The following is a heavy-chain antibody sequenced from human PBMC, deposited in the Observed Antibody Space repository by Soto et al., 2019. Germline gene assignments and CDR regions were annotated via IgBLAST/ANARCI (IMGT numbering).Heavy chain of an antibody. J-gene: IGHJ4*02. D-gene: IGHD1-26*01. Sequence: ESGGVVVQPGGSLRLSCAASGFTFDDYTMHWVRQAPGKGLEWVSLISWDGGSTYYADSVKGRFTISRDNSKNSLYLQMNSLRTEDTALYYCAKVFHEGATSHFDYWGQGTLVTVSS. CDR2: ISWDGGST. CDR1: GFTFDDYT. V-gene: IGHV3-43*01. CDR3: AKVFHEGATSHFDY.